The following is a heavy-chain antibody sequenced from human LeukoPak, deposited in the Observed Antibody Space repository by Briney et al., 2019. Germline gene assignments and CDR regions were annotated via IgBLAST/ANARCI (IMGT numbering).Heavy chain of an antibody. CDR3: ARGAGDYVWGSYRFFDY. CDR1: GGSISSYY. J-gene: IGHJ4*02. Sequence: KSSETLSLTCTVSGGSISSYYWSWIRQPPGKGLEWIGYIYYSGSTNYNPSLKSRVTISVDTSKNQFSLKLSSVTAADTAVYYCARGAGDYVWGSYRFFDYWGQGTLVTVSS. D-gene: IGHD3-16*02. V-gene: IGHV4-59*01. CDR2: IYYSGST.